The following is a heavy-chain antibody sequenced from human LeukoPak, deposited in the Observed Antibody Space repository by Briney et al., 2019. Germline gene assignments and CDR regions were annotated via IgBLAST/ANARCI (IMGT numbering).Heavy chain of an antibody. CDR3: ARDTPQHLKRYDY. J-gene: IGHJ4*02. CDR2: INTHNGNT. Sequence: ASVKVSCKASGCNFDKFGIAWVRQAPGQGLEWMGWINTHNGNTKYAQDIQGRVTMTTDTSTSTVYMELRSLRSDDTAVYFCARDTPQHLKRYDYWGQGTQVTVSS. CDR1: GCNFDKFG. D-gene: IGHD6-13*01. V-gene: IGHV1-18*01.